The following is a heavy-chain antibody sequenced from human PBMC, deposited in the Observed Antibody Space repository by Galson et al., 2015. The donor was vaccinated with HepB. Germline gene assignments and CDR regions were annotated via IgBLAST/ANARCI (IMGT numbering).Heavy chain of an antibody. CDR1: GFTFSSYG. CDR2: IWYDGSNK. J-gene: IGHJ4*02. V-gene: IGHV3-33*08. D-gene: IGHD3-10*01. CDR3: AREGKRYYYGSGSSGGFDY. Sequence: SLRLSCAASGFTFSSYGMHWVRQAPGKGLEWVAVIWYDGSNKYYADSVKGRFTISRDNSKNTLYLQMNSLRAEDTAVYYCAREGKRYYYGSGSSGGFDYWGQGTLSPSPQ.